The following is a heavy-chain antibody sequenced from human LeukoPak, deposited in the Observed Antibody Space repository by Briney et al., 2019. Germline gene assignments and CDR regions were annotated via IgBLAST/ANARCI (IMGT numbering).Heavy chain of an antibody. J-gene: IGHJ4*02. Sequence: SRTLSLTRTVSGVSLCSVRYCWGWLRPHPGPGLEWIGYIYYSGSPYYHPSLKTRVTISVDPSKHQLSLQLSSVTAAHTAVYYCARRGSPGTSTCFDYWGQGTVLTVP. CDR2: IYYSGSP. D-gene: IGHD1-7*01. CDR1: GVSLCSVRYC. V-gene: IGHV4-31*03. CDR3: ARRGSPGTSTCFDY.